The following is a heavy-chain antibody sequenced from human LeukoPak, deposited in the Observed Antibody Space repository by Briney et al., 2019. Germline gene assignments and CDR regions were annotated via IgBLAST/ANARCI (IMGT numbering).Heavy chain of an antibody. V-gene: IGHV3-7*01. J-gene: IGHJ3*02. Sequence: GGSLRLSCAASGFTFSSYWMSWVRQAPGKGLEWVANIKQDGSEKYYVDSVKGRFTISRDNAKNSLYLQMNSLRAEDTAVYYCARDGVRCTNGVCYKGNDAFDIWGQGTMVTVSS. D-gene: IGHD2-8*01. CDR1: GFTFSSYW. CDR3: ARDGVRCTNGVCYKGNDAFDI. CDR2: IKQDGSEK.